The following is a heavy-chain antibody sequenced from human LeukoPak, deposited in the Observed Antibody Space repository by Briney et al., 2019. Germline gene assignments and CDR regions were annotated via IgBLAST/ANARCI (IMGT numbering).Heavy chain of an antibody. Sequence: GGSLRLSCVASGFTFSSYDMHWVRQGTGKGLEWVSAIGTAGATYYPGSVKGRFTISRENARNSLYLQMNSLRAEDTAVYYCATVAGGYNYGSLKSALDYWGQGTRVTVSS. J-gene: IGHJ4*02. D-gene: IGHD5-18*01. CDR3: ATVAGGYNYGSLKSALDY. CDR2: IGTAGAT. CDR1: GFTFSSYD. V-gene: IGHV3-13*01.